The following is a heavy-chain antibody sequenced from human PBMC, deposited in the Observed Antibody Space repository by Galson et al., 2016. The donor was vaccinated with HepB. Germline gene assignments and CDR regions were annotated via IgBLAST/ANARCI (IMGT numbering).Heavy chain of an antibody. CDR3: ATTGYCSGGSCYRGWFDP. J-gene: IGHJ5*02. D-gene: IGHD2-15*01. V-gene: IGHV1-3*01. CDR2: INGGNSDT. Sequence: SVKVSCKASGNTSSIYSMHWVRQAPGQRLEWMGWINGGNSDTKYSQQSQGRVTFTRVTSASTAYLELSNLTSEDTAVYYCATTGYCSGGSCYRGWFDPWGQGTLVTVSS. CDR1: GNTSSIYS.